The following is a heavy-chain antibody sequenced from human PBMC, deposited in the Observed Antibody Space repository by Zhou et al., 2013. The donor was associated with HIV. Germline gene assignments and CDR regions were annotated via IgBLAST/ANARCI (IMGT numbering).Heavy chain of an antibody. D-gene: IGHD6-6*01. V-gene: IGHV1-8*03. J-gene: IGHJ4*02. CDR1: GYTFTITD. CDR2: MNPGSGNT. Sequence: QIQLLQSGAEVKRPGASVRVSCKTSGYTFTITDINWVRQAPGQGLQWMGWMNPGSGNTGYAQIFQDRLTFTGDASLNIAYMELTGLRSEDTAVYYCARVPPRAARPYYLDFWGQGSLVTVSS. CDR3: ARVPPRAARPYYLDF.